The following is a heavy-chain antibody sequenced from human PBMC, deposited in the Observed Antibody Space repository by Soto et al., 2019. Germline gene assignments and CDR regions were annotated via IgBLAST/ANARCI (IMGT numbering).Heavy chain of an antibody. CDR3: ATDGHCTNGVFPAYFFDC. CDR2: IIPIFGTA. J-gene: IGHJ4*02. Sequence: QVQLVQSGAEVKKPGSSVKVSCKASGGTFSSYAISWVRQAPGQGLEWMGGIIPIFGTANYAQKFQGRVTIPADESPSTAYMVLSSLRSVDTSVYCCATDGHCTNGVFPAYFFDCWGQGTLVTFSS. D-gene: IGHD2-8*01. V-gene: IGHV1-69*12. CDR1: GGTFSSYA.